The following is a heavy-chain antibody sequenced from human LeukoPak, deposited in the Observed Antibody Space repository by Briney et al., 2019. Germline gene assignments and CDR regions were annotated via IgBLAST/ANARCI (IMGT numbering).Heavy chain of an antibody. V-gene: IGHV4-39*01. CDR3: ARHRFESGYYYVDI. CDR1: GGSISSSSYY. CDR2: IYYSGST. D-gene: IGHD3-22*01. Sequence: SETLSLTCTVSGGSISSSSYYWGWIRQPPGKGLEWIGSIYYSGSTYYNPSLKSRVTISVDTSKNQFSLKLSSVTAADTAVYYCARHRFESGYYYVDIWGQGTMVTVSS. J-gene: IGHJ3*02.